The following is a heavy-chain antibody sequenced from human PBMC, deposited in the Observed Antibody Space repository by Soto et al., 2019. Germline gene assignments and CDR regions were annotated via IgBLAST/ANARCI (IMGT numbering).Heavy chain of an antibody. CDR1: GFSVSSHA. V-gene: IGHV3-30*03. J-gene: IGHJ4*02. Sequence: QVQLVESGGGVVQPGTSLRLSCAASGFSVSSHAMHWVRQAPGKGLEWVAVISYHGVNKYYGDAVRGRFTISRDNSKNTVYLQLDRLGTDDTGVYHCARGGLLQNPGSDYWGQGILVTVSS. CDR3: ARGGLLQNPGSDY. D-gene: IGHD2-21*01. CDR2: ISYHGVNK.